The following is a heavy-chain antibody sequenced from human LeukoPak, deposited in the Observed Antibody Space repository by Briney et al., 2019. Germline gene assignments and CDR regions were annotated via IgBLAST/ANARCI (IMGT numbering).Heavy chain of an antibody. Sequence: PGGSLRLSCAGFGFTFSRYAMSWVRQAPGKGLEWISYIGGDGIAFYADSVKGRFTASKDDARKSMYLQMNSLRVEDTAVYYCAKDRANWAIDDWGQGTQVTVSS. V-gene: IGHV3-48*04. CDR2: IGGDGIA. CDR3: AKDRANWAIDD. J-gene: IGHJ4*02. CDR1: GFTFSRYA. D-gene: IGHD3-16*01.